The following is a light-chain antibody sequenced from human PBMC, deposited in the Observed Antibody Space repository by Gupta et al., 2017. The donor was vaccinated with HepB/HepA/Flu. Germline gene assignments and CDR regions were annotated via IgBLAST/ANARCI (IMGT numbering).Light chain of an antibody. Sequence: QLVLTQSPSASASLGASVKLTCPLSSGHTNYAIAWHQQQPEKGPRFLMKLNSDGSHNKADGIPDRFSGSSSGAERYLTISRLQSEDEADYYCQTWGTGIHVFGGGTKLTVL. CDR1: SGHTNYA. CDR3: QTWGTGIHV. V-gene: IGLV4-69*01. J-gene: IGLJ2*01. CDR2: LNSDGSH.